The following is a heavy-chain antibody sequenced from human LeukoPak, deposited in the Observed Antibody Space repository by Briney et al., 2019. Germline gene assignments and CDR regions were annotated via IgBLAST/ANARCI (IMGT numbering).Heavy chain of an antibody. CDR3: ARALYLFGGPTGSHYYYYGMDV. CDR2: IRVYNGDT. Sequence: ASVKVSCKPSGYTFSSYGISWVRQAPGQGLEWMGWIRVYNGDTNYAQKFKGRVTMTTDTSTNTAYMELRSLRSDDTAVYYCARALYLFGGPTGSHYYYYGMDVWGQGTTVTVSS. J-gene: IGHJ6*02. V-gene: IGHV1-18*01. CDR1: GYTFSSYG. D-gene: IGHD3-16*01.